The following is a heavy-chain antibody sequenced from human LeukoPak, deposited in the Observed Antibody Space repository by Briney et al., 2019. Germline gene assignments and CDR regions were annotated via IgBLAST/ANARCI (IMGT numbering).Heavy chain of an antibody. CDR2: ISSRSSTI. D-gene: IGHD6-19*01. V-gene: IGHV3-48*01. CDR1: GFTYSSYS. Sequence: GGSLRLSCAASGFTYSSYSMNWVRQAPGKGLEWVSYISSRSSTIYYADSVKGRFTISRDNAKNSLYLQMNSLRAEDTAVYYCARENVAGTDYYYGMDVWGQGTTVTVSS. CDR3: ARENVAGTDYYYGMDV. J-gene: IGHJ6*02.